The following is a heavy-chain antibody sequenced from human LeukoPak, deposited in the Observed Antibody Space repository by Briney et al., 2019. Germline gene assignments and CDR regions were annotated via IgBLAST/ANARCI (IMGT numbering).Heavy chain of an antibody. Sequence: ASVKVSCKASGYTFTSYGISWVRQAPGQGLEWMGWISAYNGNTNYAQKLQGRVTMTTDTSTSTAYMELRSLRSDDTAVYYCAGEWNGYCSSTSCYTKRAKQNDYYGMDVWGQGTTVTVSS. CDR1: GYTFTSYG. D-gene: IGHD2-2*02. CDR2: ISAYNGNT. V-gene: IGHV1-18*01. CDR3: AGEWNGYCSSTSCYTKRAKQNDYYGMDV. J-gene: IGHJ6*02.